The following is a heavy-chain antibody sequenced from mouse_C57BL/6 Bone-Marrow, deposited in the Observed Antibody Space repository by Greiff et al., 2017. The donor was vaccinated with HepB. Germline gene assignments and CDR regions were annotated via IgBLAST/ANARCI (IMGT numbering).Heavy chain of an antibody. CDR3: ARFTLGAY. J-gene: IGHJ3*01. Sequence: VQLQQSGPELVKPGASVKISCKASGYAFSNSWMNWVKQRPGKGLEWIGRIYPGDGDTNYNGKFKGKATLTADKSSSTAYMQLSSLTSEDSAVYFCARFTLGAYWGQGTLVTVSA. D-gene: IGHD4-1*01. CDR1: GYAFSNSW. CDR2: IYPGDGDT. V-gene: IGHV1-82*01.